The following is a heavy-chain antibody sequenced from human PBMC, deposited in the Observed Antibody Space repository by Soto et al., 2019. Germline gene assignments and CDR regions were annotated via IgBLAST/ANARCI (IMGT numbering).Heavy chain of an antibody. CDR2: ISSGSSII. D-gene: IGHD5-12*01. CDR1: GFTFSIYA. CDR3: ARDSGGHTGYGFGGLDV. V-gene: IGHV3-48*02. Sequence: EVKLVESGGGLAQPGGSLRLTCVASGFTFSIYAMNWVRQAPGKGLEWVSYISSGSSIINYADSVKGRFTISRDNTKNSLSLQMDSMRDEDTALYFCARDSGGHTGYGFGGLDVWGRGTVFTVSS. J-gene: IGHJ3*01.